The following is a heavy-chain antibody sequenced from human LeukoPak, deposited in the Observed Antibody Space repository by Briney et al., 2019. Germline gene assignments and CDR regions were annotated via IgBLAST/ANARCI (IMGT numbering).Heavy chain of an antibody. CDR3: ARGGFGEVVDY. CDR2: ISSSSSYI. V-gene: IGHV3-21*01. CDR1: GFTFSSYG. D-gene: IGHD3-16*01. Sequence: GGSLRLSCAASGFTFSSYGMHWVRQAPGKGLEWVSSISSSSSYIYYADSVKGRFTISRDNAKNSLYLQMNSLRAEDTAVYYCARGGFGEVVDYWGQGTLVTVSS. J-gene: IGHJ4*02.